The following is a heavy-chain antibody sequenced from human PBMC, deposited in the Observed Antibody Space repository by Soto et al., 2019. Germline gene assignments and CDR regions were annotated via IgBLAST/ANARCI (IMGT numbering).Heavy chain of an antibody. CDR1: GFTFSSYS. CDR3: ARDPNIVVVPAAVTGHFDL. J-gene: IGHJ2*01. CDR2: ISSSGSTI. D-gene: IGHD2-2*01. Sequence: GGSLRLSCAASGFTFSSYSMNWVRQAPGKGLEWVSYISSSGSTIYYADSVKGRFTISRDNAKNSLYLQMNSLRAEDTAVYYCARDPNIVVVPAAVTGHFDLWGRGTLVTVSS. V-gene: IGHV3-48*04.